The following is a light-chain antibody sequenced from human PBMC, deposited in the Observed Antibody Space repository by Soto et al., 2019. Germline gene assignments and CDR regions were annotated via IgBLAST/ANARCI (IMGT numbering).Light chain of an antibody. CDR1: SSDIGGYNF. V-gene: IGLV2-14*03. CDR3: SSYTTCSTLV. J-gene: IGLJ3*02. Sequence: QSVLTQPASVSGSPGQSITISCTGTSSDIGGYNFVSWYQQHPGKAPKLMIYDVTNRPPGLSDRFSGSKSGNTASLTISGLQAEDEADYYCSSYTTCSTLVFGGGTKLTVL. CDR2: DVT.